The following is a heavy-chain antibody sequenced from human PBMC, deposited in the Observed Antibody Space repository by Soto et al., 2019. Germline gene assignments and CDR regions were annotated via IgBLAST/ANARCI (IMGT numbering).Heavy chain of an antibody. J-gene: IGHJ5*02. CDR2: IYWDDDK. V-gene: IGHV2-5*02. CDR1: GFSLSTSGVG. D-gene: IGHD3-10*01. Sequence: QITLKESGPTLVKPTQTLTLTCTFSGFSLSTSGVGVGWIRQPPGKALEWLALIYWDDDKRYSPSLKSRLTITKDTSKNQVVLTMTNMDPVDTATYYCAHGAQLLWFGELFSWFDPWGQGTLVTVSS. CDR3: AHGAQLLWFGELFSWFDP.